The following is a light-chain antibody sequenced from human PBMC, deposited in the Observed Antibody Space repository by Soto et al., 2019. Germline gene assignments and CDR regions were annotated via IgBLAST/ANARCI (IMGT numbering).Light chain of an antibody. CDR1: ESAGSN. CDR3: QQYHNRLT. J-gene: IGKJ4*01. CDR2: GAS. Sequence: EVGMTQSPATLSVFPGERVTLSCRASESAGSNLAWYQQKPGQAPRLLIYGASTRATGVPARFSGSGSGTEFTLTISCLRPQDFATSYCQQYHNRLTFGGGTKVEIE. V-gene: IGKV3-15*01.